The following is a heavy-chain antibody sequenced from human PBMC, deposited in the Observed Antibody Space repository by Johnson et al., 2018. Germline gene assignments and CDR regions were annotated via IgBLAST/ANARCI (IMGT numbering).Heavy chain of an antibody. CDR1: GFTFSNYG. V-gene: IGHV3-23*04. CDR3: AKGNGRGCTGGTCSSGYYYGMDV. Sequence: VQLVESGGGLVQPGGSLRLSCAASGFTFSNYGMNWVRQAPGKGLEWVSAITNRGVDTFYTDSVKGRFTIPRDNSKNTLYLQMSSLRGEDTAVYDVAKGNGRGCTGGTCSSGYYYGMDVWGQGTTVTVSS. J-gene: IGHJ6*02. D-gene: IGHD2-15*01. CDR2: ITNRGVDT.